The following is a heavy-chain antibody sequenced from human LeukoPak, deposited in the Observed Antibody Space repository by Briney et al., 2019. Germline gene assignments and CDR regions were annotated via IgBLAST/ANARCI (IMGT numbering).Heavy chain of an antibody. CDR3: ARRSRDGYNLIDY. D-gene: IGHD5-24*01. CDR1: GYTFTIYW. J-gene: IGHJ4*02. V-gene: IGHV5-51*01. Sequence: GESLKISCKGSGYTFTIYWIGWGRQMPGHGLEWMGIIYPGDSDTKYSPSFQGQVTISVDKSISPAYLQWNSLKASDTAIYYCARRSRDGYNLIDYWGQGTLVTVSS. CDR2: IYPGDSDT.